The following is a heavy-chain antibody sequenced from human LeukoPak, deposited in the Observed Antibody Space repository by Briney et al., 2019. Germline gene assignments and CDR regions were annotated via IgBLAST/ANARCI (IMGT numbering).Heavy chain of an antibody. V-gene: IGHV4-39*01. Sequence: PSETLSLTCTVSGGSISSSSYYWGWIRQPPGKGLEWIGSIYYSGNTYYNPSLKSRVTISVDTSKNQFSLKLSSVTAADTAVYYCARLIVGATTFDYWGQGTLVTVSS. CDR2: IYYSGNT. J-gene: IGHJ4*02. D-gene: IGHD1-26*01. CDR1: GGSISSSSYY. CDR3: ARLIVGATTFDY.